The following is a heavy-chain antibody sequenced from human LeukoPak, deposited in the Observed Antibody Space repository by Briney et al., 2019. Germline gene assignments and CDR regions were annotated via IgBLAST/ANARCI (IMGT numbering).Heavy chain of an antibody. Sequence: GGSLRLSCAASGFTVSSNYMSWVRQAPGKGLEWVSVIYSGGSTYYADSVKGRFTISRDNSKNTLYLQMNSLRAEDTAVYYCASETSYDILTGSPLSENDAFDIWGQGTMVTVSS. D-gene: IGHD3-9*01. CDR3: ASETSYDILTGSPLSENDAFDI. CDR2: IYSGGST. J-gene: IGHJ3*02. V-gene: IGHV3-53*01. CDR1: GFTVSSNY.